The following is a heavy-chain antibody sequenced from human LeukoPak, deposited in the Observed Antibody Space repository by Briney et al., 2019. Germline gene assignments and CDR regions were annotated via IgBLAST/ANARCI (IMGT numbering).Heavy chain of an antibody. V-gene: IGHV3-30-3*01. Sequence: GRSLRLSCAASGFTFTNYALHWVRQAPGKGLEWVAVISYDETNKAYADSVKGRFTISRDNSKNTLSLQMNSLRAEDTALYYCARGFVLGAAKNYFDDWGQGALVTVSS. D-gene: IGHD2-21*02. J-gene: IGHJ4*02. CDR3: ARGFVLGAAKNYFDD. CDR2: ISYDETNK. CDR1: GFTFTNYA.